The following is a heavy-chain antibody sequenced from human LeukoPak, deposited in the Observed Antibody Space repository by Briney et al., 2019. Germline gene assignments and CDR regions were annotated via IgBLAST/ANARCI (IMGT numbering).Heavy chain of an antibody. CDR2: IIPIFHTT. CDR3: ARDYNYDSSAYDDALDA. J-gene: IGHJ3*01. V-gene: IGHV1-69*05. CDR1: GGTFSSHG. D-gene: IGHD3-22*01. Sequence: ESSVKVSCKASGGTFSSHGISWVRQAPGQGPEWMGGIIPIFHTTNYAQNFQDRLTITTDESTSTIYMELSSLRSDDTAVYYCARDYNYDSSAYDDALDAWGQGTMVTVSS.